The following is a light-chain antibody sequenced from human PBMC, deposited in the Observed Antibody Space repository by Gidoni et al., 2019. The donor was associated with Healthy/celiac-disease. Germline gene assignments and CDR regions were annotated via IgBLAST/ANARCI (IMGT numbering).Light chain of an antibody. J-gene: IGKJ4*01. V-gene: IGKV1-9*01. Sequence: DIQLTQSPPFRSASVGDRVTITCRASQGISSYLAWYQQKPGKAPKLLIYAASTLQSGVPSRFSGSGSGTEFTLTISSLQPEDFATYYCQQLNSYPLTFGGGTKVEIK. CDR3: QQLNSYPLT. CDR1: QGISSY. CDR2: AAS.